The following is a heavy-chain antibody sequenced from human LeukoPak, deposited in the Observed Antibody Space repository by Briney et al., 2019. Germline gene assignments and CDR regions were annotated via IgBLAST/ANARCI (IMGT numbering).Heavy chain of an antibody. CDR1: GGSVTTSY. J-gene: IGHJ4*02. Sequence: SEILSLTCTVSGGSVTTSYWSWIRQSAGEGLEWIGRVYISGDTKYNPSLKSRVIMSLDASKNQFSLSLRSVTAADTAVYYCARLIAEVGGGTNYFDTWGQGTLVTVSS. CDR3: ARLIAEVGGGTNYFDT. CDR2: VYISGDT. D-gene: IGHD2-21*01. V-gene: IGHV4-4*07.